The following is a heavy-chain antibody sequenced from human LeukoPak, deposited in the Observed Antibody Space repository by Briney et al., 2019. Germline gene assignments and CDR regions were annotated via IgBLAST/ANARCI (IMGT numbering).Heavy chain of an antibody. CDR1: GGSISSDNFY. D-gene: IGHD2-2*01. Sequence: PSETLSLTCTVSGGSISSDNFYWRWIRQPPGKGLEWIGYLYYSGSTYYNPYLKSRVTISGDTSKNQFSLKLTSVTAADTAVYYCARYLRYYYYYMDVWGKGTTVTVSS. CDR2: LYYSGST. CDR3: ARYLRYYYYYMDV. J-gene: IGHJ6*03. V-gene: IGHV4-30-4*08.